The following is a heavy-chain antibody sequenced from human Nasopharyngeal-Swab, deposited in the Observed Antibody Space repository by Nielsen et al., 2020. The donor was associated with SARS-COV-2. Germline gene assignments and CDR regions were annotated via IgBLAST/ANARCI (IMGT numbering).Heavy chain of an antibody. CDR3: ARVVLDSSGYYYPVNAFDI. Sequence: GESLKISCAASGFTVSSYSMNWVRQAPGKGLEWVSSISSSSSYIYYADSVKGRFTISRDNAKNSLYLQMNSLRAEDTAVYYCARVVLDSSGYYYPVNAFDIWGQGTMVTVSS. V-gene: IGHV3-21*01. J-gene: IGHJ3*02. D-gene: IGHD3-22*01. CDR2: ISSSSSYI. CDR1: GFTVSSYS.